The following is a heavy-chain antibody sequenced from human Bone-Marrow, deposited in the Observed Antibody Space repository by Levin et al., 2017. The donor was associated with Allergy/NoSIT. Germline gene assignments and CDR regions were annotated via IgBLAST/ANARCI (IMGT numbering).Heavy chain of an antibody. Sequence: GGSLRLSFAASGFNFDIYSMNWVRQAPGKGLEWVASISGSSGYIHYADSLKRRFTVSRDNAQRSLFLEMTSLTAEETAVYYCARNAADDYGDFSPLYYWGQGILVTVSS. D-gene: IGHD4-17*01. CDR3: ARNAADDYGDFSPLYY. J-gene: IGHJ4*02. V-gene: IGHV3-21*01. CDR1: GFNFDIYS. CDR2: ISGSSGYI.